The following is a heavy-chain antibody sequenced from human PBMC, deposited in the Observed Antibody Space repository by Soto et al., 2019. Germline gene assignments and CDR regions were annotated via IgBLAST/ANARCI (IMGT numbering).Heavy chain of an antibody. CDR3: ATSGCSGGSCYGKDGFDP. CDR2: IIPILGIA. CDR1: GGTFSSYT. D-gene: IGHD2-15*01. J-gene: IGHJ5*02. Sequence: QVQLVQSGAEVKKPGSSVKVSCKASGGTFSSYTISWVRQAPGQGLEWMGRIIPILGIANYAQKFQGRVRITANXXTXTXXRELSSLRSEDTAVYYCATSGCSGGSCYGKDGFDPWGQGTLVTVSS. V-gene: IGHV1-69*02.